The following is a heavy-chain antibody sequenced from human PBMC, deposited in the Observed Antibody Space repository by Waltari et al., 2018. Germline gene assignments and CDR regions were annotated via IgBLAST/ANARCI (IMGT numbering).Heavy chain of an antibody. CDR3: ARVRYSSSSIDF. J-gene: IGHJ4*02. Sequence: QLQLQESGPGLVKPSETLSLTCTISGGSISNRNSSWGWIRQPPGKVLEWIGIFYYTGIPYYTPSVKSRVTVSVDTSKNQFSLKVTSVTAADTAVYYCARVRYSSSSIDFWGQGTLVTVSS. CDR1: GGSISNRNSS. V-gene: IGHV4-39*01. D-gene: IGHD6-6*01. CDR2: FYYTGIP.